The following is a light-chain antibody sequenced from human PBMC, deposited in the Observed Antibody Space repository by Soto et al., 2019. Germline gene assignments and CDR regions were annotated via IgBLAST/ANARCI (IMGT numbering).Light chain of an antibody. CDR3: QQYNNWPLT. V-gene: IGKV3D-15*01. J-gene: IGKJ4*01. CDR2: DVS. CDR1: QRVSSSY. Sequence: EIVLTQSPGTLSLSPGERATLSCRASQRVSSSYLAWYQQKPGQAPRLLIYDVSTRATGIPTRFSGSGSGTEFTLTISSLQSEDFAAYYCQQYNNWPLTFGGGTKVDIK.